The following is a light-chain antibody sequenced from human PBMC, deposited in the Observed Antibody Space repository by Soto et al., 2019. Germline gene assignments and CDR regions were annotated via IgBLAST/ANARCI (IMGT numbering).Light chain of an antibody. CDR3: QQSYSTLGT. CDR2: AAS. CDR1: QSISSY. J-gene: IGKJ4*01. V-gene: IGKV1-39*01. Sequence: DIQMAQSPSSLSASVGDRVTITCRASQSISSYLNWYQQKPGKAPKLLIYAASSLQSGVPSRFSGSGSGTDFTLTISSLQPEDFATYYCQQSYSTLGTFGGGTKWISN.